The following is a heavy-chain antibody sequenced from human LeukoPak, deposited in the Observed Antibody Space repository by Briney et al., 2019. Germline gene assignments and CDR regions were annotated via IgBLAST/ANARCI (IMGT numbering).Heavy chain of an antibody. Sequence: ASVMVSCKASGYTFTSSDINWVRQATGQGLEWMAWMNPNSGNTGYAQKFQGRVTMTRNTPISTAYMELSSLRSEDTAVYYCARDLRGYYYDSSPYFDYWGQGTLVTVSS. CDR3: ARDLRGYYYDSSPYFDY. CDR2: MNPNSGNT. CDR1: GYTFTSSD. J-gene: IGHJ4*02. V-gene: IGHV1-8*02. D-gene: IGHD3-22*01.